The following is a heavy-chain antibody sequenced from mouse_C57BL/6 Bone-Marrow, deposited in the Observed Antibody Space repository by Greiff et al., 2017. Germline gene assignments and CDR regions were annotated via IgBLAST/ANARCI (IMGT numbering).Heavy chain of an antibody. V-gene: IGHV1-55*01. CDR2: IYPGSGST. Sequence: VQLQQPGAELVKPGASVKMSCKASGYTFTSYWITWVKQRPGQGLEWIGDIYPGSGSTNYNEKFKSKATLTVVTSSSTAYMQLSSLTSEDSAVYYCARYLGDYWGQGTTLTVSS. J-gene: IGHJ2*01. CDR3: ARYLGDY. CDR1: GYTFTSYW. D-gene: IGHD3-3*01.